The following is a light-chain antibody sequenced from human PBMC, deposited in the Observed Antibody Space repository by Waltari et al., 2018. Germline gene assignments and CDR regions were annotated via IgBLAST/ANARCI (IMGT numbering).Light chain of an antibody. V-gene: IGKV1-39*01. CDR1: HNINIY. CDR2: GAS. J-gene: IGKJ3*01. Sequence: DIQMTQSPSSLYASVGDTVNITCRASHNINIYLNWYQQKPGRAPKLLIHGASSLHTGVPSRFSGIGSGTDFTLTISSLQPEDFATYYCQQGYSTRFTFGPGTIVDMK. CDR3: QQGYSTRFT.